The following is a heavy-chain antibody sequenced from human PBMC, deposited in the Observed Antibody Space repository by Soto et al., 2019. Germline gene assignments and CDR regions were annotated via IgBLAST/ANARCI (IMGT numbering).Heavy chain of an antibody. CDR1: GFTFSSYG. CDR2: ISLGGRSI. Sequence: GGSLRLSCAASGFTFSSYGIHWVRQAPGKGLEWVAQISLGGRSINYADSVKGRFTIFRDDAENSLNLHMKSLGAGDTAHYYCVREQLYFNDFSGRPVNVFAVWGKGTTVTGSS. V-gene: IGHV3-21*05. D-gene: IGHD1-1*01. CDR3: VREQLYFNDFSGRPVNVFAV. J-gene: IGHJ6*03.